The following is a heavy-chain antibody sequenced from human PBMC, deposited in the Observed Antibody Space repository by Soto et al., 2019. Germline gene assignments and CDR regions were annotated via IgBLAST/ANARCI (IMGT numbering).Heavy chain of an antibody. Sequence: PSETMALTCTVSGGSIRSYYWSWIRQPPGKGLEWIGYIYYSGSTNYNPSLKSRVTISVDTSKNQFSLKLSSVTAADTAVYYCARTYRSSSRFRGFDPWGQGTLVTVSS. D-gene: IGHD6-6*01. V-gene: IGHV4-59*12. J-gene: IGHJ5*02. CDR3: ARTYRSSSRFRGFDP. CDR2: IYYSGST. CDR1: GGSIRSYY.